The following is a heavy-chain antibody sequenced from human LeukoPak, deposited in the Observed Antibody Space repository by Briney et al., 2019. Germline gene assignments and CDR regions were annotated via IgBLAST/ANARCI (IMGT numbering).Heavy chain of an antibody. D-gene: IGHD1-1*01. V-gene: IGHV4-59*08. J-gene: IGHJ4*02. CDR2: VSCSGST. CDR3: VRHGTQKYVADY. Sequence: SETLSLTCTVSGVSISSYYWSWIRQPPGKGLEWIGYVSCSGSTNYNPSLKSRVTISVDTSKNQFSLKLSSVTAPDTAVYYCVRHGTQKYVADYWGQGSLVTVSS. CDR1: GVSISSYY.